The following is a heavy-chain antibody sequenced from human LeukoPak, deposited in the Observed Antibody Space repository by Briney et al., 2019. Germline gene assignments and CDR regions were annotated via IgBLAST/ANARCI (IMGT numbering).Heavy chain of an antibody. V-gene: IGHV4-59*01. CDR1: GGSISSYY. Sequence: PSETLSLTCTVSGGSISSYYWSWIRQPPGKGLEWIGYIYYSGSTNYNPSLKSRVTISVDTSKNQFSLKLSSVTAADTAVYYCSSSSERYYYYYMDVWGKGTTVTVSS. CDR3: SSSSERYYYYYMDV. J-gene: IGHJ6*03. D-gene: IGHD6-6*01. CDR2: IYYSGST.